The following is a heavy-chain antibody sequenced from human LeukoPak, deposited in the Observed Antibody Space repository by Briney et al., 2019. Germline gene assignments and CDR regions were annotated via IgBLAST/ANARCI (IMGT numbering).Heavy chain of an antibody. Sequence: SETLSLTCTVSGGSISSYYWSWIRQPPGKGLEWIGYIYYSGSTNYNPSLKSRVTISVDTSKNQFSLKLSSVTAADTAVYYCASQAVRSADYWGQGTLVTVSS. J-gene: IGHJ4*02. CDR3: ASQAVRSADY. V-gene: IGHV4-59*08. CDR2: IYYSGST. D-gene: IGHD4-11*01. CDR1: GGSISSYY.